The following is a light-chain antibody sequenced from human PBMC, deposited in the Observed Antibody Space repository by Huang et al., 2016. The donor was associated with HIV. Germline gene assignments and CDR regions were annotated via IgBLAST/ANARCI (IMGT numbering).Light chain of an antibody. CDR2: GAS. J-gene: IGKJ1*01. CDR1: ESVRSTY. CDR3: QQYGTSPWT. V-gene: IGKV3-20*01. Sequence: EIVLTQSPGTLSLSPGEGATVSCRANESVRSTYLAWYRQGGGQAPRLLIYGASNRATGIPDRFSGSGSGTDFTLTISRLEPEDFAVYYCQQYGTSPWTFGQGTKVEIK.